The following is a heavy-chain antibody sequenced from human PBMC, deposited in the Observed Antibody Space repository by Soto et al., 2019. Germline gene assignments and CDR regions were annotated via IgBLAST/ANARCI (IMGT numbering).Heavy chain of an antibody. D-gene: IGHD4-17*01. V-gene: IGHV3-30-3*01. CDR2: ISNDGNNK. Sequence: QVQLAESGAGAVQPGRSLRLSCAASGFTFSSYAMQWVRQAPGEGLQWVAVISNDGNNKDHADSVKGRFTISRDNSKNTLYLQMTSLRTEDTAVYYCSRVPGYGCFNWSFDLWGRCTLVTVAS. J-gene: IGHJ2*01. CDR3: SRVPGYGCFNWSFDL. CDR1: GFTFSSYA.